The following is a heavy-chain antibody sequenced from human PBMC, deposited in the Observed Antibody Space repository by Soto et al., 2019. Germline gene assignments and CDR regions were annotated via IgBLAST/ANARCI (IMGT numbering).Heavy chain of an antibody. J-gene: IGHJ4*02. Sequence: ASVKVSCKASGYTFTSYYMHWVRQAPGQGLEWMGIINPSGGSTSYAQKFQGRVTMTRDTSTSTVYVELSSLRSEDTAVYYCARGEDILTGYHYFDYWGQGTLVTVSS. V-gene: IGHV1-46*01. CDR2: INPSGGST. CDR1: GYTFTSYY. D-gene: IGHD3-9*01. CDR3: ARGEDILTGYHYFDY.